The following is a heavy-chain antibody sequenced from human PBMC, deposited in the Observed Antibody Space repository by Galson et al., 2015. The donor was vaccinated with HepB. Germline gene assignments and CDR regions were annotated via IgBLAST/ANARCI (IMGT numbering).Heavy chain of an antibody. V-gene: IGHV1-69*13. CDR2: IIPIFGTA. CDR3: AREPYDILTGYYPTLYNWFDP. J-gene: IGHJ5*02. D-gene: IGHD3-9*01. CDR1: GCTFSSYA. Sequence: SVKVSCKASGCTFSSYAISWVRQAPGQGLEWMGGIIPIFGTANYAQKFQGRVTITADESTSTDYMELSSLRSEDTAVYYCAREPYDILTGYYPTLYNWFDPWGQGTLVTVSS.